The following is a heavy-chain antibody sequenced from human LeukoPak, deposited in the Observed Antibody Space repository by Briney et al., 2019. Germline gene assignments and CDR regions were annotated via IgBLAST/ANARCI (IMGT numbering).Heavy chain of an antibody. CDR3: ARRSYYYDSSGYSDAFDI. J-gene: IGHJ3*02. V-gene: IGHV5-51*01. D-gene: IGHD3-22*01. Sequence: GESLKISXKGSGYSFTSYWIGWVRQMPGKGLEWMGIIYPGDSDTRYSPSFQGQVTISADKSISTAYLQWSSLKASDTAMYYCARRSYYYDSSGYSDAFDIWGQGTMVTVSS. CDR2: IYPGDSDT. CDR1: GYSFTSYW.